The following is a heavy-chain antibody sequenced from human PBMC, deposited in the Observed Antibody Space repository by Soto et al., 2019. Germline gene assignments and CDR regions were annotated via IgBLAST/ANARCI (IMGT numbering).Heavy chain of an antibody. CDR2: ISYDGSNK. Sequence: QVQLVESGGGVVQPGRSLRLSCAASGFTFSSYGMHWVRQAPGKGLEWVAVISYDGSNKYYADSVKGRFTISRDNSKNTLYLQMNSLRAEDTAVYYCATSSSSRGLDPWGQGTLVTVSS. CDR3: ATSSSSRGLDP. CDR1: GFTFSSYG. J-gene: IGHJ5*02. D-gene: IGHD6-13*01. V-gene: IGHV3-30*03.